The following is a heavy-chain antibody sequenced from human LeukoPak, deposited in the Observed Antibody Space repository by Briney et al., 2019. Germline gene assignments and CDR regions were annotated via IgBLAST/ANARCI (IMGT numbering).Heavy chain of an antibody. CDR2: IYYSGST. V-gene: IGHV4-31*03. CDR1: GGSISSGGYY. J-gene: IGHJ4*02. Sequence: SQTLSLTCTVSGGSISSGGYYWSWIRQHPGKGLEWIGYIYYSGSTYYNPSLKSRVTISVDTSKNPFSLKLSSVTAADKAVYYCARGHGGNSRVWYYFDYWGQGTLVTVSS. D-gene: IGHD4-23*01. CDR3: ARGHGGNSRVWYYFDY.